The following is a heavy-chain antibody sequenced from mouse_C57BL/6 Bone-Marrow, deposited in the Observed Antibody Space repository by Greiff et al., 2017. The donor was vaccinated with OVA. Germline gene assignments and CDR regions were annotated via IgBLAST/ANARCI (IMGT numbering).Heavy chain of an antibody. V-gene: IGHV1-76*01. Sequence: VQVVESGAELVRPGASVKLSCKASGYTFTDYYINWVKQRPGQGLEWIARIYPGSGNTYYNEKFKGKATLTAEKSSSTAYMQLSSLTSEDSAVYFCARWLRYFDVWGTGTTVTVSS. CDR2: IYPGSGNT. J-gene: IGHJ1*03. CDR1: GYTFTDYY. CDR3: ARWLRYFDV. D-gene: IGHD2-2*01.